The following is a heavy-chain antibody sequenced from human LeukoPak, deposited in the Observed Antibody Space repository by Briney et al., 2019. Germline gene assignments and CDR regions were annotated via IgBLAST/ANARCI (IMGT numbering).Heavy chain of an antibody. CDR2: TRNKANSYTT. Sequence: PGGSLRLSCAASGFTLSDHYMDWVRQAPGKGLEWVGRTRNKANSYTTEYAASVKGRFTISRDDSKNSLYLQMNSLRAEDTAVYYCAKDGSFSWELLGGHPENEYYFDYWGQGTLVTVSS. CDR3: AKDGSFSWELLGGHPENEYYFDY. D-gene: IGHD1-26*01. J-gene: IGHJ4*02. CDR1: GFTLSDHY. V-gene: IGHV3-72*01.